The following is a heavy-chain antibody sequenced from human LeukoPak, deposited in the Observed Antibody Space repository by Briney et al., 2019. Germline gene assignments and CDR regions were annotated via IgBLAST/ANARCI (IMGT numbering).Heavy chain of an antibody. Sequence: SETLSLTCTVSGGSISSGGYYWSWIRQPPGKGLEWIGYIYHSGSTYYNPSLKSRVTISVDRSKNQFSLKLSSVTAADTAVYYCARDPDSSGYYYSNWGQGTLVTVSS. V-gene: IGHV4-30-2*01. CDR2: IYHSGST. CDR3: ARDPDSSGYYYSN. CDR1: GGSISSGGYY. D-gene: IGHD3-22*01. J-gene: IGHJ4*02.